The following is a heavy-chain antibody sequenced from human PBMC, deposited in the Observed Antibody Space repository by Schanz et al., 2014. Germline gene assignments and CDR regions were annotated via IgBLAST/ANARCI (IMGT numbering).Heavy chain of an antibody. D-gene: IGHD3-10*01. CDR1: GGSISSSSYY. CDR2: IFYTGYT. V-gene: IGHV4-39*02. Sequence: QVQLQESGPGLVKPSETLSLTCTVSGGSISSSSYYWGWIRQPPGKGLEWIGHIFYTGYTYNNPSRGRRDAKAEDSSKNRCSRKLAFVTAEDTAVYFCASFVPRGYYFDYWGHGTLVTVSS. CDR3: ASFVPRGYYFDY. J-gene: IGHJ4*01.